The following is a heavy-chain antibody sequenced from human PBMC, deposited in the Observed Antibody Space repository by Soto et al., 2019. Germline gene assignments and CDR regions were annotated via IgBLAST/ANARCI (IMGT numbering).Heavy chain of an antibody. Sequence: GASVKVSCKTSGYTLAIDYIRWVRQAPGQGLEWMGIINPSGGSTYYTQRFQGRVTMTRDTSTSTVYMELTSLRSEDTAVYYCASRLYSSGYYGFLDHWGQGTLVTVSS. CDR2: INPSGGST. CDR1: GYTLAIDY. J-gene: IGHJ4*02. CDR3: ASRLYSSGYYGFLDH. D-gene: IGHD3-22*01. V-gene: IGHV1-46*03.